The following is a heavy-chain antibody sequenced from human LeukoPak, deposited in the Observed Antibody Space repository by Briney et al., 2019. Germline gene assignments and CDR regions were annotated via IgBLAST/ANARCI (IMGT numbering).Heavy chain of an antibody. CDR2: ISHDDTFE. CDR3: ARDVRNYFDN. V-gene: IGHV3-30*03. Sequence: GGSLRLSCEASGFSLSGYGMHWVRQAPGKGLEWVAVISHDDTFEAYADSVKGRFTISRDVSKNTLYVKMNSLRTEDTAFYYCARDVRNYFDNWGLGTLVTVSS. J-gene: IGHJ4*02. CDR1: GFSLSGYG.